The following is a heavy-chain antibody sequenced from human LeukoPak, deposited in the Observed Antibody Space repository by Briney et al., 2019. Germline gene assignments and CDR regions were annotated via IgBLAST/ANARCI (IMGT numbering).Heavy chain of an antibody. CDR2: INPNSGGT. D-gene: IGHD6-13*01. CDR3: AREAFGIAAPYYMDV. CDR1: GYTFTGYY. Sequence: ASVKVSCKASGYTFTGYYMHWVRQAPGQGLEWMGWINPNSGGTNYAQKFQGRVTMTRDTSISIAYMELSRLRSDDTAVYYCAREAFGIAAPYYMDVWGKGTTVTVSS. J-gene: IGHJ6*03. V-gene: IGHV1-2*02.